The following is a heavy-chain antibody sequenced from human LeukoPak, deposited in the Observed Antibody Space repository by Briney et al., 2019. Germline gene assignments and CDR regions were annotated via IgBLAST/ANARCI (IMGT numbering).Heavy chain of an antibody. J-gene: IGHJ4*02. D-gene: IGHD3-10*01. CDR3: ARLVLLWFGDDLHDQRWDY. Sequence: SETLSLTCTVSGGSISSGDYYWSWIRQPPGKGLEWIGYIYYSGSTYYNPSLKSRVTISVDTSKNQFSLKLSSVTAADTAVYYCARLVLLWFGDDLHDQRWDYWGQGTLVTVSS. CDR2: IYYSGST. V-gene: IGHV4-30-4*01. CDR1: GGSISSGDYY.